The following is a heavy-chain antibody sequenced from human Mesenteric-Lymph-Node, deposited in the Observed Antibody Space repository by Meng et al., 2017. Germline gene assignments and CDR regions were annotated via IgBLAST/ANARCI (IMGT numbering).Heavy chain of an antibody. D-gene: IGHD6-25*01. CDR2: INYYNGNT. CDR1: GYIYG. V-gene: IGHV1-18*01. CDR3: AKADVLAASHP. Sequence: QVQLGQSEDELKNPGASVKVSCKVSGYIYGISWVRQAPGQGLEWMGWINYYNGNTDYPQKFQGRLTMTTDTSASTAYMELRSLRSDDTAVYYCAKADVLAASHPWGQGTLVTVSS. J-gene: IGHJ5*02.